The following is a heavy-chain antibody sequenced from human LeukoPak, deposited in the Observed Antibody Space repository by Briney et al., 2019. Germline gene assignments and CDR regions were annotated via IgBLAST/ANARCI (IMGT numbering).Heavy chain of an antibody. V-gene: IGHV3-53*01. D-gene: IGHD1-26*01. CDR1: GFTVSSNY. CDR2: IYSGGST. J-gene: IGHJ4*02. Sequence: QPGGSLRRSCAASGFTVSSNYMSWVRQAPGKGLEWVSVIYSGGSTYYADSVKGRFTISRDNFKNTLYLQMNSLRAEDTAVYYCARGVGSGSRLRAGDYWGQGTLVTVSS. CDR3: ARGVGSGSRLRAGDY.